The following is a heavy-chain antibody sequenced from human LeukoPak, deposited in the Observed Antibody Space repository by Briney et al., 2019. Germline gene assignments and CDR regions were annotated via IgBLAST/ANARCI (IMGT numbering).Heavy chain of an antibody. V-gene: IGHV1-69*13. J-gene: IGHJ4*02. D-gene: IGHD5-12*01. CDR3: ARPGRGRYSGYDWFPYYFDY. Sequence: SVKVSCKASGGTFSSYAISWVRQAPGQGLEWMGGIIPIFGTANDAQKFPGRVTITADESTSTAYMELSSLRSEDTAVYYCARPGRGRYSGYDWFPYYFDYWGQGTLVTVSS. CDR1: GGTFSSYA. CDR2: IIPIFGTA.